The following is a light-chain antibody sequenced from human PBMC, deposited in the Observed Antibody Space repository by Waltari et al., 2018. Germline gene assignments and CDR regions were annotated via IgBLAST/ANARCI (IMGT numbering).Light chain of an antibody. CDR3: QQYVRTPSLT. Sequence: DIVMTQSPDTLAVSLGERGTINCTTSQRVLYRSNNKNYLDWYQQKPGQPPKLLIYWASTRDSGVPDRFIGSGSGTEFTLTIRSLQAEDVAVYYCQQYVRTPSLTFGGGTKVEIK. CDR2: WAS. CDR1: QRVLYRSNNKNY. V-gene: IGKV4-1*01. J-gene: IGKJ4*01.